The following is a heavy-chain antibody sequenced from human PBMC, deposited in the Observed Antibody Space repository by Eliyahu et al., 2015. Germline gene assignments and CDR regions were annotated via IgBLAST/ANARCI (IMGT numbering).Heavy chain of an antibody. CDR1: GXTFSSYA. CDR2: ISGSGEST. J-gene: IGHJ4*02. V-gene: IGHV3-23*04. CDR3: ATYSSGWSLGGY. D-gene: IGHD6-19*01. Sequence: EVQLVESGGGLVQPGGSLXXSCAASGXTFSSYAMTWVRQAPGKGLEWVSGISGSGESTYFADSVKGRFTISRDNSKNTLYLQMNSLRAEDTAVYHCATYSSGWSLGGYWGQGTLVTVSS.